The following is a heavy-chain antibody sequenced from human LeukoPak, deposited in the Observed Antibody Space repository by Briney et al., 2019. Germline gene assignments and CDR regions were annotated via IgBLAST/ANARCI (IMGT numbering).Heavy chain of an antibody. Sequence: PSETLSLTCTVSGGSISSSRYYWGWIRQPPGKGLEWIGRIYYSGSTDYNPSLKSRVTIAVDTSKNQFSLKLTSVTAADTAVYYCARLTDYWGQGTLATVSS. CDR3: ARLTDY. J-gene: IGHJ4*02. CDR1: GGSISSSRYY. CDR2: IYYSGST. V-gene: IGHV4-39*01.